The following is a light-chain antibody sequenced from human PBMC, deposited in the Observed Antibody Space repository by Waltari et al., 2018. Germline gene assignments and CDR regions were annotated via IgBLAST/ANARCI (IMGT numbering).Light chain of an antibody. Sequence: QSLLTQPPSASGTPGQRVTISCSGSSSNIGSNYVFWYQQLPGTAPKLLIYTNDQRPSGVPDLFSACKSGTSASLTISWLRSEDEADYYCAAWDDKLRGRGVFGGGTKLTVL. CDR1: SSNIGSNY. V-gene: IGLV1-47*01. CDR2: TND. CDR3: AAWDDKLRGRGV. J-gene: IGLJ3*02.